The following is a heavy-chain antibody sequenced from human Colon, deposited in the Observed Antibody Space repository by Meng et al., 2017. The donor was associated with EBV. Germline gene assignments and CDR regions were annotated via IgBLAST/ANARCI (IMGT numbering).Heavy chain of an antibody. Sequence: VTRQESGPGLLTPSQTLPLTCTVAGGSVSSGGYYWTWIRQHPGKGLEWFGHIYYSGSTFYTPSLKRRVIISIDTSKNQFSLNLRSVTAADTAVYYCARVSSGWDYFDYWGQGTLVTVSS. CDR2: IYYSGST. V-gene: IGHV4-31*03. J-gene: IGHJ4*02. D-gene: IGHD6-19*01. CDR3: ARVSSGWDYFDY. CDR1: GGSVSSGGYY.